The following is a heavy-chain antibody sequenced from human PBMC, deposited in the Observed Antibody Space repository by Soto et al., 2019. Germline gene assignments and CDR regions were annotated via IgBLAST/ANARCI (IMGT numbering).Heavy chain of an antibody. V-gene: IGHV3-30*18. CDR3: AKDSESYGSGSYLDY. Sequence: GGSLRLSCAASGFTFSSYGMHWVRQAPGKGLEWVAVISYDGSNKYYADSVKGRFTISRDNSKNTLYLQMNSLRAEDTAVYYCAKDSESYGSGSYLDYWGQGTLVTVSS. CDR2: ISYDGSNK. J-gene: IGHJ4*02. D-gene: IGHD3-10*01. CDR1: GFTFSSYG.